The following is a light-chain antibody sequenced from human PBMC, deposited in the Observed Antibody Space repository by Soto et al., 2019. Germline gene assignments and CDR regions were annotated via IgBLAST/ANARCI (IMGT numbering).Light chain of an antibody. V-gene: IGLV4-69*01. CDR3: QTWGTGIRV. J-gene: IGLJ2*01. CDR2: LNSGGSH. CDR1: SGHSSYA. Sequence: QLVLTQSPSASASLGASVKLTCTLSSGHSSYAIAWHQQQPEKGPRYLMKLNSGGSHSKGDGIPDRFSGSSSGAERYLTISSLQSEDEADYYCQTWGTGIRVFGGGTKVTVL.